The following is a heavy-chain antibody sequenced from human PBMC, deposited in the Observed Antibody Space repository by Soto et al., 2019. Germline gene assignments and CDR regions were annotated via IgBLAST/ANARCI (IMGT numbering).Heavy chain of an antibody. CDR1: GFTFSSYG. CDR2: ISYDGSNK. Sequence: PGGSLRLSCAASGFTFSSYGMHWVRQAPGKGLEWVAVISYDGSNKYYADSVKGRFTISRDNSKNTLYLQMNSLRAEDTAVYYCAKDQGTDYYFDYWGQGSLVTVSS. J-gene: IGHJ4*02. V-gene: IGHV3-30*18. CDR3: AKDQGTDYYFDY. D-gene: IGHD2-8*02.